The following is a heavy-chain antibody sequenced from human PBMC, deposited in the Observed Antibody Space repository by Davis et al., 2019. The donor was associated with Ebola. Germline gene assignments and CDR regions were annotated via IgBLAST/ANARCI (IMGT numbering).Heavy chain of an antibody. V-gene: IGHV4-34*01. CDR3: ARGWWGTSATMDV. CDR1: GGSFSGYY. Sequence: PSETLSLTCAVYGGSFSGYYWSWIRQPPGKGLEWIGEINDSGSTNYNPSLKSRVTISVDTSKNQFSLKLSSVTAADTAVYYCARGWWGTSATMDVWGKGTTVTVSS. J-gene: IGHJ6*03. CDR2: INDSGST. D-gene: IGHD1-1*01.